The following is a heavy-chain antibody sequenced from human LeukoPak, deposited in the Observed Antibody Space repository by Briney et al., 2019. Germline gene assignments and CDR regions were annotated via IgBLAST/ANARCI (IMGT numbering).Heavy chain of an antibody. CDR2: ISYDGSNK. D-gene: IGHD3-3*01. Sequence: GRSLRLSCAASGFTFSSYGMHWVRQAPGKGLEWVAVISYDGSNKYYADSVKGRFTISRDNSKSTLYLQMNSLRAEDTAVYYFGKDRGSGYYRQPDYWGQGTLVTVSS. V-gene: IGHV3-30*18. J-gene: IGHJ4*02. CDR3: GKDRGSGYYRQPDY. CDR1: GFTFSSYG.